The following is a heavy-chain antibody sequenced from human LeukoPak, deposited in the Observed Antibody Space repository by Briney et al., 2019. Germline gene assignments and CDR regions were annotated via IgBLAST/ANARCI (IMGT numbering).Heavy chain of an antibody. Sequence: PSETLSLTCAVYGGSFSGYYWSWIRQPPGKGLEWIGEINHSGSTNYNPSLKSRVTISVDTSKNQFSLKLSSVTAADTAVYYCARGRVCSGGSCYRYHYYYYMDVWGKGTTVTVSS. CDR2: INHSGST. D-gene: IGHD2-15*01. CDR1: GGSFSGYY. CDR3: ARGRVCSGGSCYRYHYYYYMDV. J-gene: IGHJ6*03. V-gene: IGHV4-34*01.